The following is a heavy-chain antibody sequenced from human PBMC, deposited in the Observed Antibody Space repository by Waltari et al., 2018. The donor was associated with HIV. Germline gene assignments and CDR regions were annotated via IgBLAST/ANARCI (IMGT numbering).Heavy chain of an antibody. CDR3: TRSRRYDSSGHGYYGMDV. D-gene: IGHD3-22*01. J-gene: IGHJ6*02. CDR2: IRSKANSYAT. CDR1: GFTFSGSA. V-gene: IGHV3-73*01. Sequence: EVQLVESGGGLVQPGGSLKLSCAASGFTFSGSAMHWVRQASGKGLEWVGRIRSKANSYATAYAASVKGRFTISRDDSKNTAYLQMNSLKTEDTAVYYCTRSRRYDSSGHGYYGMDVWGQGTTVTVSS.